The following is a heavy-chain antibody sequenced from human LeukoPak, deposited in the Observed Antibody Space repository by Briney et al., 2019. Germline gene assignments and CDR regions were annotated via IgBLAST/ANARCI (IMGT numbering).Heavy chain of an antibody. CDR3: ARAGQGYDTPKRTYYFDY. Sequence: SETLSLTCTVSGGSISSSSYYWGWIRQPPGQGLEWIGSIYYSGSTYYNPSLKNRVTISVDTSKNQFSLKLSSVTAADTAVYYCARAGQGYDTPKRTYYFDYWGQGTLVTVSS. V-gene: IGHV4-39*01. CDR1: GGSISSSSYY. CDR2: IYYSGST. J-gene: IGHJ4*02. D-gene: IGHD5-12*01.